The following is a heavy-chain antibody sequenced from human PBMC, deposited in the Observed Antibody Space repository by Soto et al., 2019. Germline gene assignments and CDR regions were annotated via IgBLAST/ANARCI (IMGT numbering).Heavy chain of an antibody. J-gene: IGHJ5*02. CDR2: ISYDGENQ. Sequence: PVGSLRLSCAASGFSFSHYAMHWVRQPPGKGLEWVALISYDGENQYFTDSVRGRFTISRDNSKTAVYLEMNNLRLDDTATYYCVSQNSESSNAFDLWGQGTLVTVSS. D-gene: IGHD3-10*01. V-gene: IGHV3-30*04. CDR3: VSQNSESSNAFDL. CDR1: GFSFSHYA.